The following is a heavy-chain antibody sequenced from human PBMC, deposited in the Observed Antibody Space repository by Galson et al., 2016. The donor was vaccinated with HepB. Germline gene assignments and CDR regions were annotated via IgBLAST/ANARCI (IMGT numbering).Heavy chain of an antibody. CDR1: GFIFTGYE. J-gene: IGHJ6*03. CDR2: ISKSDSPI. D-gene: IGHD5-18*01. Sequence: SLRLSCAASGFIFTGYEFNWVRQAPGKGLEWLSYISKSDSPIYYADSVKGRVTISRDNIKKSLFVEMNSLRAGDTGFYYCARVGTWIHQYFYYMDVWGQGTTVTVSS. CDR3: ARVGTWIHQYFYYMDV. V-gene: IGHV3-48*03.